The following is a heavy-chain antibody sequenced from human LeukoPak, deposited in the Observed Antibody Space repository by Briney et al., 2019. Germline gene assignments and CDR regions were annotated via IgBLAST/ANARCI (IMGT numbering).Heavy chain of an antibody. J-gene: IGHJ6*04. CDR1: GYTFTGYY. Sequence: ASVKVSCKASGYTFTGYYMHWVRQAPGQGLEWMGWLNPNSGGTNYAQKFQDRVTMTRDTSIDTAYMELSSLGSDDTAVYYCAREGMGATLYYYCYCMDGSGKETTVPVSS. V-gene: IGHV1-2*02. CDR2: LNPNSGGT. CDR3: AREGMGATLYYYCYCMDG. D-gene: IGHD1-26*01.